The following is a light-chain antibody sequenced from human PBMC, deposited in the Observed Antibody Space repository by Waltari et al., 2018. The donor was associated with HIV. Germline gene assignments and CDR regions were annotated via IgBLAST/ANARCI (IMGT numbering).Light chain of an antibody. J-gene: IGKJ2*01. CDR2: DAS. V-gene: IGKV3-20*01. CDR1: QSVSSNY. Sequence: EIVLTRSPGTLSLSPGERATLSCRASQSVSSNYLAWYQQKPGQAPRLLIYDASSRATGIPDRFSGSGSGTDFTLTISRLEPEDFAVYYCQQYGMSPRTFGRGTKLEIK. CDR3: QQYGMSPRT.